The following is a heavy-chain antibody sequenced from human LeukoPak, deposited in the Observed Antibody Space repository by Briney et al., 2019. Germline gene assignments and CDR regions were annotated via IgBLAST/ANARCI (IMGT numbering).Heavy chain of an antibody. Sequence: GGSLRLSCAASGFTFSSFAMHWVRQAPGKGLEWVAVISYDGSSKYCADSVKGRFTMSRDNSMNTLYLQMNSLRVEDTAFYYCARDPGGGASYWYFDLWGRGTLVTVSS. CDR2: ISYDGSSK. CDR1: GFTFSSFA. D-gene: IGHD3-10*01. V-gene: IGHV3-30-3*01. CDR3: ARDPGGGASYWYFDL. J-gene: IGHJ2*01.